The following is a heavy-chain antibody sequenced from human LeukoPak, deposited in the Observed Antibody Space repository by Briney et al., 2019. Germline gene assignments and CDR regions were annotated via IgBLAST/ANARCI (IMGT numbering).Heavy chain of an antibody. CDR3: AKDTNEYRNFDS. Sequence: GGSLRLSCAASGFTFSSYSMNWVRQAPGKALEWVSAISGSGGSTYYADSVTGRFTISRDNSKNTLYLQMNSLRVEDTSIYYCAKDTNEYRNFDSWGQGTLVTVSS. J-gene: IGHJ4*02. CDR1: GFTFSSYS. CDR2: ISGSGGST. D-gene: IGHD2/OR15-2a*01. V-gene: IGHV3-23*01.